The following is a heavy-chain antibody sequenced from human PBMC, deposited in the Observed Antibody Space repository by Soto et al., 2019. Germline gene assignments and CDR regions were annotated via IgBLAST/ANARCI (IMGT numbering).Heavy chain of an antibody. J-gene: IGHJ3*02. CDR2: IYYSGST. Sequence: SETLSLTCTVSGVSISSYYWSWIRQPPGKGLEWIGYIYYSGSTNYNPSLKSRVTISVDTSKNQFSLKLSSVTAADTAVYYCGSCSGYDSPYDAFDIWGQGTMVTVSS. D-gene: IGHD5-12*01. V-gene: IGHV4-59*01. CDR3: GSCSGYDSPYDAFDI. CDR1: GVSISSYY.